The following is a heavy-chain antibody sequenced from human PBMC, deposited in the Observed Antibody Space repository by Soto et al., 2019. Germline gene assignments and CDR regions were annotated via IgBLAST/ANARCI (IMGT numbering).Heavy chain of an antibody. CDR2: ISYDGNDK. CDR1: GFTFSVNS. CDR3: ARDRYAAAVATYLDY. J-gene: IGHJ4*02. V-gene: IGHV3-30*15. D-gene: IGHD2-2*01. Sequence: PGGSLRLSCAASGFTFSVNSMHWVRQAPGKGLEWVSVISYDGNDKFYADSVKGRFTISRDNSRNTLYLQMSSLKSADTAVYYCARDRYAAAVATYLDYWGQGALVTVSS.